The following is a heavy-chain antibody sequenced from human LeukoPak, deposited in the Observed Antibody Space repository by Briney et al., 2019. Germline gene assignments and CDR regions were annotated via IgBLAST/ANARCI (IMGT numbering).Heavy chain of an antibody. J-gene: IGHJ4*02. CDR3: AKDSGTWNVDY. Sequence: GGSLRLSCAASGFPFTKYGMHWVRQAPGKGLEWVAFTRDTGKNTYYADSVKGRFTISRDTSKNTLYLQMNSLRTEDTSVYYCAKDSGTWNVDYWGQGTLVTVPS. CDR1: GFPFTKYG. D-gene: IGHD1-1*01. V-gene: IGHV3-30*02. CDR2: TRDTGKNT.